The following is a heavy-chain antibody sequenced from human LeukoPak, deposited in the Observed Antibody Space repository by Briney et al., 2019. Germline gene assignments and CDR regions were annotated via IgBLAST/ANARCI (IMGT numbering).Heavy chain of an antibody. D-gene: IGHD4-17*01. V-gene: IGHV4-30-4*01. CDR3: ARGHDYGDYVSETIFDY. CDR1: GDSISNYY. Sequence: SETLSLTCTVSGDSISNYYWSWIRQPPGKGLEWIGYIYYSGSTYYNPSLKSRVTISVDTSKNQFSLKLSSVTAADTAVYYCARGHDYGDYVSETIFDYWGQGTLVTVSS. J-gene: IGHJ4*02. CDR2: IYYSGST.